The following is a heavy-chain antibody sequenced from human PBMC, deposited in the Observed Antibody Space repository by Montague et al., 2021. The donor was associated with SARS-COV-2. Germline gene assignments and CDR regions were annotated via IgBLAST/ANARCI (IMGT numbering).Heavy chain of an antibody. CDR3: ARAPIYRSSWYAYFDY. V-gene: IGHV4-59*01. CDR2: INYSGST. D-gene: IGHD6-13*01. CDR1: GDSMNNYY. Sequence: SETLSLTCTASGDSMNNYYWSWIRQPPGKGLEWIGYINYSGSTHXNPSLQSRVTLSKDTSKNQFSLRLTSVTAADTAMYFCARAPIYRSSWYAYFDYWGQGTLVTVSS. J-gene: IGHJ4*02.